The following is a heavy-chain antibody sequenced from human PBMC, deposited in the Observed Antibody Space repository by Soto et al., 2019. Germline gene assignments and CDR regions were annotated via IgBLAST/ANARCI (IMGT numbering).Heavy chain of an antibody. CDR1: GGSISSSSYY. CDR2: IYYSGST. Sequence: SETLSLTCTVSGGSISSSSYYWGWIRQPPGKGLEWIGSIYYSGSTYYNPSLKSRVTISVDTSKNQFSLKLSSVTAADTAVYYCARQTTTAMVTSDYYYYYGMDVWGQGTTVTVSS. D-gene: IGHD5-18*01. CDR3: ARQTTTAMVTSDYYYYYGMDV. V-gene: IGHV4-39*01. J-gene: IGHJ6*02.